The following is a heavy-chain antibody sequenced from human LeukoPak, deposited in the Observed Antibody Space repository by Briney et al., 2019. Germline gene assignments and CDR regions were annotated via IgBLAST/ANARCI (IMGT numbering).Heavy chain of an antibody. CDR2: ISGSGGST. D-gene: IGHD3-10*01. V-gene: IGHV3-23*01. CDR1: GFTFSSYA. CDR3: ARQALFMVRGLISAFDI. J-gene: IGHJ3*02. Sequence: GGSLRLSCAASGFTFSSYAMSWVRQAPGKGLEWVSSISGSGGSTRCADSVKGRFTISRDNAKNSLFLQVDSLRAEDTAVYYCARQALFMVRGLISAFDIWGQGTKVTVSS.